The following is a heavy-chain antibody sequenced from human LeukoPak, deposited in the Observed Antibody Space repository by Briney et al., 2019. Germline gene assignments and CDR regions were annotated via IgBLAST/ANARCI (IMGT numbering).Heavy chain of an antibody. CDR3: ARQDYYDRRALFRY. D-gene: IGHD3-22*01. Sequence: KTSETLSLTCTVSGGSISSYYWSWIRQPPGKGLEWIGYIYYSGNTNYNPSLKSRVTISVDTSKSQFSLKLSSVTAADTAVYYCARQDYYDRRALFRYWGQGTLVTVSS. CDR2: IYYSGNT. CDR1: GGSISSYY. V-gene: IGHV4-59*08. J-gene: IGHJ4*02.